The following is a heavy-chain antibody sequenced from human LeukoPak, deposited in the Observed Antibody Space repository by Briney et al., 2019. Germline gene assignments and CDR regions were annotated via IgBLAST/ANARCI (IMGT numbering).Heavy chain of an antibody. CDR1: GFTFGDYA. Sequence: GGSLRLSCTASGFTFGDYAMSWVRQAPGKGLGWVGFIRSKAYGGTTEYAASEKGRFTISRDDSKSIAYLQMNSLKTEDTAVYYCTRHRVSGSYGGYYFDYWGQGTLVTVSS. J-gene: IGHJ4*02. CDR3: TRHRVSGSYGGYYFDY. CDR2: IRSKAYGGTT. V-gene: IGHV3-49*04. D-gene: IGHD1-26*01.